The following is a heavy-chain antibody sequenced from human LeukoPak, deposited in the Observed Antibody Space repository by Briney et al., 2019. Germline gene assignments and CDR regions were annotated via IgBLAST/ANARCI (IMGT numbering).Heavy chain of an antibody. Sequence: GGSLRLSCAASGFTFSSYWMSWVRQAPGKGLEWVANIKQDGSEKYYVDSVKGRFTISRDNAKNSLYLQMNSLRAEDTAVYYCARDAMYYDFWSGYYSPTYYYYMDVWGKGTTVTVSS. CDR3: ARDAMYYDFWSGYYSPTYYYYMDV. D-gene: IGHD3-3*01. CDR1: GFTFSSYW. V-gene: IGHV3-7*01. J-gene: IGHJ6*03. CDR2: IKQDGSEK.